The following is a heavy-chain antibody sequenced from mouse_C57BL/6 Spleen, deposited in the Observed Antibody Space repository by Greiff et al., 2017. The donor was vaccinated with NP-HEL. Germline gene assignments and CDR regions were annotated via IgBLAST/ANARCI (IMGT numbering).Heavy chain of an antibody. CDR1: GFNIKDDY. V-gene: IGHV14-4*01. D-gene: IGHD4-1*01. CDR2: IYPENGST. CDR3: SRTGGFDY. J-gene: IGHJ2*01. Sequence: EVQLQQSGAELVRPGASVKLSCTASGFNIKDDYMHWVKQRPEQGLEWIGWIYPENGSTEYASKFQGKATITADTSSHTAYLQLSSLTSEDTAVYYCSRTGGFDYWGQGTTLTVSS.